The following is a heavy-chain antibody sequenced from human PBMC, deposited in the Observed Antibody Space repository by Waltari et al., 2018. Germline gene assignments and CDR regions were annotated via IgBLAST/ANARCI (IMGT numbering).Heavy chain of an antibody. Sequence: EVQLAESGGGLVQPGGSLRLSCAASGFIFSTYWMSWVRQAPGKGLEWVANIKQDGSEKYSMDSVKGRFTSSRDNAKNSLYLQMNGLRAEDTAVYYCARAPFGVVIVLDYWGQGTLVTVSS. D-gene: IGHD3-3*01. CDR3: ARAPFGVVIVLDY. CDR2: IKQDGSEK. CDR1: GFIFSTYW. J-gene: IGHJ4*02. V-gene: IGHV3-7*01.